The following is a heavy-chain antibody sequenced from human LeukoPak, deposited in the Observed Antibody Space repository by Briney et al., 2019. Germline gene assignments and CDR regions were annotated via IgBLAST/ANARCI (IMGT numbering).Heavy chain of an antibody. CDR1: GGTFSSYA. D-gene: IGHD3-9*01. J-gene: IGHJ5*02. Sequence: ASVKVSCKASGGTFSSYAISWVRQAPGQGLEWMGRIIPILGIANYAQKFQGRVTITADKSTSTAYMELSSLRSEDTAVYYCARDILTGYYSGGKVNRFDPWGQGTLVTVSS. V-gene: IGHV1-69*04. CDR3: ARDILTGYYSGGKVNRFDP. CDR2: IIPILGIA.